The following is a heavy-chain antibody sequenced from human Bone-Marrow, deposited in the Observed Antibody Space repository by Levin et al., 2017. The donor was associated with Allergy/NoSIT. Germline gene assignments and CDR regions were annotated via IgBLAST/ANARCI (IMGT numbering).Heavy chain of an antibody. V-gene: IGHV4-59*08. CDR2: THHSGST. D-gene: IGHD4-17*01. J-gene: IGHJ4*02. CDR3: VRLEGVTKDAFDH. Sequence: KASETLSLTCSVYGDSISNHFWSWIRQPPGKGPEWIGFTHHSGSTAYSPSLMSRVTISMEMSKNQFSLKLYSVTAADTAVYYCVRLEGVTKDAFDHWGQGTLVTVSA. CDR1: GDSISNHF.